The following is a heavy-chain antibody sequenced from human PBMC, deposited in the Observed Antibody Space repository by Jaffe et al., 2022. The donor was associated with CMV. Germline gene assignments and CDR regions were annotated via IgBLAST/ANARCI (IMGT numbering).Heavy chain of an antibody. CDR2: INTYNGNT. CDR1: GYSFTSFG. J-gene: IGHJ3*02. CDR3: ARRSLGNDNVWGSSQIYACDI. V-gene: IGHV1-18*01. D-gene: IGHD3-16*01. Sequence: QVQLVQSGAEVKKPGASVKVSCKASGYSFTSFGISWVRQAPGQGLEWMGWINTYNGNTKYAQNLQGRVTMTTDTSTSTAYMELRSLRSDDTAVYYCARRSLGNDNVWGSSQIYACDIWGQGTIVTVSS.